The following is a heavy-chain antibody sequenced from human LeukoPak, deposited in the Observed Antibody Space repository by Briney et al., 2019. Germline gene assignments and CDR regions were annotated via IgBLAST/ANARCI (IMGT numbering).Heavy chain of an antibody. CDR1: GYTFTSYD. D-gene: IGHD6-13*01. V-gene: IGHV1-8*01. J-gene: IGHJ6*02. Sequence: ASVKVSCKASGYTFTSYDINWARQATGQGLEWMGWMNPNSGNTGYAQKFQGRVTMTRNTSISTAYMELSSLRSEDTAVYYCARQHIAAADYYYGMDVWGQGTTVTVSS. CDR3: ARQHIAAADYYYGMDV. CDR2: MNPNSGNT.